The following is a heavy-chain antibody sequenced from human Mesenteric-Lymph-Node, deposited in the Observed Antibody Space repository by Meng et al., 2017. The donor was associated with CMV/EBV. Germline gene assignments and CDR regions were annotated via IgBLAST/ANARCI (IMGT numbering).Heavy chain of an antibody. Sequence: QLQMWGARLFKSSDTLSLTCAVYVGSFRVYYWVLIRQPPGKGLEWIGEINHSGSTNYNPSLKSRVTISVDTSKNQFSLKLSSVTAADTAVYYCARHQRWLKSEGGFNYWGQGTLVTVSS. CDR1: VGSFRVYY. CDR2: INHSGST. CDR3: ARHQRWLKSEGGFNY. D-gene: IGHD4-23*01. V-gene: IGHV4-34*01. J-gene: IGHJ4*02.